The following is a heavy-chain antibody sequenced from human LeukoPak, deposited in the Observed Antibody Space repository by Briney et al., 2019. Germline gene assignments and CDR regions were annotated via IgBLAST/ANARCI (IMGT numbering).Heavy chain of an antibody. Sequence: GGSLRLSCAVSGFTFSNYAMHWVRQAPGKGLVWVSRINGDGSSTTYADSVRGRFTISRDDAKNTLYLEMNSLRAEDTAVYYCAREWHDAFDIWGQGTMVTVSS. CDR3: AREWHDAFDI. CDR1: GFTFSNYA. J-gene: IGHJ3*02. V-gene: IGHV3-74*01. D-gene: IGHD5-24*01. CDR2: INGDGSST.